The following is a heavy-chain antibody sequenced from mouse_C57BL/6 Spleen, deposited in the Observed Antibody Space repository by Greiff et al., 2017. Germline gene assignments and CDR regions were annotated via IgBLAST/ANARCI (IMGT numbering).Heavy chain of an antibody. CDR2: ISDGGSYT. CDR1: GFTFSSYA. CDR3: ARAVVATYWYFDV. V-gene: IGHV5-4*03. D-gene: IGHD1-1*01. Sequence: EVNVVESGGGLVKPGGSLKLSCAASGFTFSSYAMTWVRQTPEKRLEWVATISDGGSYTYYPDNVKGRFTISRDNAKNNQYLQMSHLKSEDTAMYCGARAVVATYWYFDVWGTGTTVTVSS. J-gene: IGHJ1*03.